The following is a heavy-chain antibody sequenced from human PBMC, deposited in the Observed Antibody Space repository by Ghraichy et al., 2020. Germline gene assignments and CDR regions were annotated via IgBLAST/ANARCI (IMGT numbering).Heavy chain of an antibody. CDR3: GLQTKTEPNYYMDV. J-gene: IGHJ6*03. CDR2: IYHSGST. D-gene: IGHD5-24*01. Sequence: SETLSLTCAVSGGSISSSNWWSWVRQPPGKGLEWIGEIYHSGSTNYNPSLKSRVTISVDKSKNQFSLKLSSVTAADTAVYYCGLQTKTEPNYYMDVWGKGTTVTVSS. CDR1: GGSISSSNW. V-gene: IGHV4-4*02.